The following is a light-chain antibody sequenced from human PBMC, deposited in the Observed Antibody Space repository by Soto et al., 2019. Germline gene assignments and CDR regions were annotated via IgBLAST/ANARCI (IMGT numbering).Light chain of an antibody. Sequence: EIVLTQSPGTLSFSPGERATLSCRASQSVSSDNLAWYQQKPGQAPRLLIYGASHRATGIPDRISGSGSGTEFTLTISILEPEDFAVYYCQQYGTSHLTFGGGTKVDIK. CDR2: GAS. V-gene: IGKV3-20*01. CDR1: QSVSSDN. J-gene: IGKJ4*01. CDR3: QQYGTSHLT.